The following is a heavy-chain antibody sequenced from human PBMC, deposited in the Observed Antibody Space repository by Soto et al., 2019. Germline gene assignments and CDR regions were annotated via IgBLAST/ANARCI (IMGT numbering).Heavy chain of an antibody. CDR2: ISPGSRYP. CDR3: VRGGGGGLFDP. Sequence: LRLSCTVSGFAFNNYGINWIRQAPGKGLEWLSYISPGSRYPAYADSVKGRFTISRDNAKRSLYLQMMSLTAEDTAIYYCVRGGGGGLFDPWGQGTMVTVSS. D-gene: IGHD2-15*01. V-gene: IGHV3-11*06. J-gene: IGHJ5*02. CDR1: GFAFNNYG.